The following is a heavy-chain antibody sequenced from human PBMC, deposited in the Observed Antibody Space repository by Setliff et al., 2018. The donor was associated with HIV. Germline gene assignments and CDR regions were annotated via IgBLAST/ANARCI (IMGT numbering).Heavy chain of an antibody. CDR3: ARGTWMQARWWFDS. CDR1: GYTFTGYY. J-gene: IGHJ5*01. V-gene: IGHV1-2*02. Sequence: ASVKVSCKASGYTFTGYYIHWVRQAPGQGLEWLGWINPNTGDTNYAQRFQGRVTMTSDTSISTAYMELSRLTSDDSAVYYCARGTWMQARWWFDSWGQGTQVTVSS. D-gene: IGHD5-18*01. CDR2: INPNTGDT.